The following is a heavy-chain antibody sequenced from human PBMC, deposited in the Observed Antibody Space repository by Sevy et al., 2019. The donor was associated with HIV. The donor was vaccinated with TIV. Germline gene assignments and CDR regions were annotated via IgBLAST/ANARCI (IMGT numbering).Heavy chain of an antibody. D-gene: IGHD5-18*01. CDR2: IGTAGDT. Sequence: GGSLRLSCAASGFTFSSYDMRWVRQATGKGLEWVSAIGTAGDTYYPGSVKGRFTISRENAKNSLYLQMNSLRAGDTAVYYCARAYVGYGLYYYYYGMDVWGQGTTVTVSS. J-gene: IGHJ6*02. CDR1: GFTFSSYD. V-gene: IGHV3-13*01. CDR3: ARAYVGYGLYYYYYGMDV.